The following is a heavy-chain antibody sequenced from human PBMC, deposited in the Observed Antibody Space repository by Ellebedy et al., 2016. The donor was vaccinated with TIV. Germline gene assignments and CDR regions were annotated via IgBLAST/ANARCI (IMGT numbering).Heavy chain of an antibody. CDR3: AGGPYGSLDY. J-gene: IGHJ4*02. D-gene: IGHD3-10*01. CDR2: IYYSGST. CDR1: GGSISSGGYY. Sequence: SETLSLTXTVSGGSISSGGYYWSWIRQHPGKGLEWIGYIYYSGSTYYNPSLKSRVTISVDTSKNQFSLKLSSVTAADTAVYYCAGGPYGSLDYWGQGTLVTVSS. V-gene: IGHV4-31*03.